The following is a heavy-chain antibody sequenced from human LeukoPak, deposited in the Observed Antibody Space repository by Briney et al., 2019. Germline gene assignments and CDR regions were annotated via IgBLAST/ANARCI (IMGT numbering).Heavy chain of an antibody. CDR3: ARKGRTSLADFDY. J-gene: IGHJ4*02. D-gene: IGHD2-15*01. V-gene: IGHV3-66*02. Sequence: GGSLRLSCVASGFTFSSNYMSWVRQAPGKGLEWVSVIYSTGTTYCADSVKGRVTTSRDHSKNTLSLEMHSLRPEDTALYYCARKGRTSLADFDYWGQGTLVTVSS. CDR1: GFTFSSNY. CDR2: IYSTGTT.